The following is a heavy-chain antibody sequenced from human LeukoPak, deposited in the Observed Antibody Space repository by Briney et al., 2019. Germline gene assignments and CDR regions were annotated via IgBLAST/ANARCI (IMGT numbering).Heavy chain of an antibody. CDR3: ARDRSGSTH. Sequence: GGSLRPSCAVSGFTFSSYAMTWIRQAPGKGLEWVSTSDRDGNTYYADSVTGRFTISRDNSKNTLYLQTSSLRAEDTAIYYCARDRSGSTHWGQGSLVTVSS. CDR1: GFTFSSYA. CDR2: SDRDGNT. V-gene: IGHV3-23*01. J-gene: IGHJ4*02. D-gene: IGHD1-26*01.